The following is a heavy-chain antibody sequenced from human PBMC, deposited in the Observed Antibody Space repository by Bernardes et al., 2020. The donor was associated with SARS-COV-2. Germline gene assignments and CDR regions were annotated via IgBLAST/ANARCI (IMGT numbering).Heavy chain of an antibody. V-gene: IGHV3-48*01. Sequence: GGSLRLSCVGSGFIFTTYSMSWVRQAPGKGLEWLLFISSGGDTIHAADSVRGRFTVSRDDAKNSVYLQMNSLRAEDTAVYYCARGWRENSFDYWGQGALVTVSS. D-gene: IGHD2-15*01. CDR1: GFIFTTYS. CDR2: ISSGGDTI. CDR3: ARGWRENSFDY. J-gene: IGHJ4*02.